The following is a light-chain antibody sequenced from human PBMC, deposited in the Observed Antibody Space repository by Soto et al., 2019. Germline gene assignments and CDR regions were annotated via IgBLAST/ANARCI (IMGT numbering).Light chain of an antibody. CDR1: QSVSSN. CDR2: ESS. J-gene: IGKJ1*01. CDR3: QQRSNWPRT. Sequence: EIVMTQSPATLSVSPGERATLSCRASQSVSSNLGWYQQKPGQAPRLLIYESSNRATGIAARFSGSGSGTDFTLTISSLEPEDFAVYYCQQRSNWPRTFGQGTKVDIK. V-gene: IGKV3-11*01.